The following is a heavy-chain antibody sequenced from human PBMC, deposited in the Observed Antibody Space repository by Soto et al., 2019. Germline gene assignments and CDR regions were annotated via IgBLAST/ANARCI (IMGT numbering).Heavy chain of an antibody. Sequence: QVQLVESGGGVVQPGRSLRLSCAASGFTFNFFAMHWVRQAPGKGLEWVAAVSKDGSNTYYADSVKGRFTISRDNPKNTLYLQMNSLRVEGTAVYYCARDIWWEPGVDAFHIWGQGTMVTVSP. V-gene: IGHV3-30-3*01. CDR2: VSKDGSNT. J-gene: IGHJ3*02. CDR1: GFTFNFFA. CDR3: ARDIWWEPGVDAFHI. D-gene: IGHD1-26*01.